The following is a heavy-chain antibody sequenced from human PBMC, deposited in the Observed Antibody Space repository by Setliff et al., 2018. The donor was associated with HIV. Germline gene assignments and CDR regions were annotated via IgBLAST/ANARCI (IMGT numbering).Heavy chain of an antibody. Sequence: SETLSLTCAVSGYSISIGYYWGWIRQAPGKGLEWIGNIYHSGITYYNPSLKSRVTISVDTSKNQFSLRLSSVTAADTTVYYCARHSGLGGYYSPFDYWGPGTLVTVSS. D-gene: IGHD3-22*01. CDR1: GYSISIGYY. CDR3: ARHSGLGGYYSPFDY. J-gene: IGHJ4*02. CDR2: IYHSGIT. V-gene: IGHV4-38-2*01.